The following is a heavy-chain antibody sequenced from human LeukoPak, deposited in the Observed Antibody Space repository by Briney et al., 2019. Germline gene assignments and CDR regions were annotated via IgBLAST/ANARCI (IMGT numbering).Heavy chain of an antibody. CDR3: ARFIVGATKGFDY. D-gene: IGHD1-26*01. Sequence: SETLSLTCTVSGGSISSSSYYWGWIRQPPGKGLEWIGSIYYSGSTYYNPSLKSRVTISVDTSKNQFSLKLSSVTAADTAVYYCARFIVGATKGFDYWGQGTLVTVSS. CDR2: IYYSGST. V-gene: IGHV4-39*07. J-gene: IGHJ4*02. CDR1: GGSISSSSYY.